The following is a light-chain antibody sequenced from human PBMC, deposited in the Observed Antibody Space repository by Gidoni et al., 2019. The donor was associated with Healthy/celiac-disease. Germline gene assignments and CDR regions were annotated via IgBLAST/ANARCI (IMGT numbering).Light chain of an antibody. CDR3: QAWDSSTVV. V-gene: IGLV3-1*01. CDR1: KLGDKY. CDR2: QDS. J-gene: IGLJ2*01. Sequence: SYELPQPPSVSVSPGQTASITCSVDKLGDKYACWYQQKPGQSPVLVIYQDSKRPSGIPERFSGSNYGNTATLTISGTQAMDEADYYCQAWDSSTVVFGGGTKLTVL.